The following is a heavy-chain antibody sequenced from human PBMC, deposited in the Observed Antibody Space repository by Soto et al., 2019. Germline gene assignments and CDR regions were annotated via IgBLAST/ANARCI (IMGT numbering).Heavy chain of an antibody. CDR1: GGSISSYY. J-gene: IGHJ4*02. D-gene: IGHD5-18*01. CDR2: IYTSGST. CDR3: PRDAAYSYGSGFDY. Sequence: QVQLQESGPGLVKPSETLSLTCTVSGGSISSYYWSWIRQPAGKGLEWIGRIYTSGSTHYNPSLKSRVTMSVDTSKNQFPLKLSSVTAADTAVYYCPRDAAYSYGSGFDYWGQGTLVTVSS. V-gene: IGHV4-4*07.